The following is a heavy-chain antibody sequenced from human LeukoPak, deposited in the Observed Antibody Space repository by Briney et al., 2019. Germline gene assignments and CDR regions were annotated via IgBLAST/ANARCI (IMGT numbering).Heavy chain of an antibody. D-gene: IGHD3-10*01. CDR3: ARGSEITMVRGVLDY. J-gene: IGHJ4*02. CDR1: GFTFSSYA. Sequence: GRSLRLSCAASGFTFSSYAMHWVRQAPGKGLEWVAVIPYDGSNKYYADSVKGRFTISRDNSKNTLYLQMNSLRAEDTAVYYCARGSEITMVRGVLDYWGQGTLVTVPS. CDR2: IPYDGSNK. V-gene: IGHV3-30-3*01.